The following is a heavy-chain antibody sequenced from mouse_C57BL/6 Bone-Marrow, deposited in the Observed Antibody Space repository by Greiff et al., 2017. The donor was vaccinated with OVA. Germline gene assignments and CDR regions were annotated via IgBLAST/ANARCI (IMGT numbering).Heavy chain of an antibody. Sequence: VQLQQSGPELVKPGASVKISCKASGYAFSSSWMNWVKQRPGKGLEWIGRIYPGDGDTNYNGKFKGKATLTADKSSSTAYMQLSSLTSEDSAVYFCARRGGTGDYWGQGTTLTVSS. CDR2: IYPGDGDT. V-gene: IGHV1-82*01. J-gene: IGHJ2*01. D-gene: IGHD3-3*01. CDR1: GYAFSSSW. CDR3: ARRGGTGDY.